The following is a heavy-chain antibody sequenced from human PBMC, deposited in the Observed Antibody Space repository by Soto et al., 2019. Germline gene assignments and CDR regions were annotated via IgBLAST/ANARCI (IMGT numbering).Heavy chain of an antibody. CDR3: ARGRGYSNYPGNYYYYYMDV. D-gene: IGHD4-4*01. J-gene: IGHJ6*03. V-gene: IGHV4-34*01. Sequence: SETLSLTCAVYGGSFSGYYWSWIRQPPGKGLEWIGEINHSGSTNYNPSLRSRVTISVDTSKNQFSLKLSSVTAADTAVYYCARGRGYSNYPGNYYYYYMDVSGKGTTVTVSS. CDR1: GGSFSGYY. CDR2: INHSGST.